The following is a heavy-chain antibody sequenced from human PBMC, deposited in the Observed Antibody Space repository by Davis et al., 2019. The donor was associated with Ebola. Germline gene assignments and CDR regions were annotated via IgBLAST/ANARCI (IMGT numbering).Heavy chain of an antibody. J-gene: IGHJ6*04. CDR1: GFHFSSYA. CDR3: ARDGSRWFGELLTANYYYYGMDV. Sequence: GGSLRLSCAASGFHFSSYAMSWVRQAPGKGLEWVSAINGRGDSTYFADSVKGRFTISRDNSKNTLYLQMNSLRAEDTAVYYCARDGSRWFGELLTANYYYYGMDVWGKGTTVTVSS. D-gene: IGHD3-10*01. CDR2: INGRGDST. V-gene: IGHV3-23*01.